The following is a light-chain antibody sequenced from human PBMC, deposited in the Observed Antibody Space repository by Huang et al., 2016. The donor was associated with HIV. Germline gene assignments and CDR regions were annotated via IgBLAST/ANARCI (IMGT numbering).Light chain of an antibody. CDR3: QKYNSAPWT. J-gene: IGKJ1*01. CDR2: SAS. V-gene: IGKV1-27*01. Sequence: DIQMTQSPSSLSASVGDRVTITCRASQGISNFLAWYQQKPGRVPPLLISSASTFQSGVPSRFSGSGSGTDFTLTINSLQPEDVATYYCQKYNSAPWTFGQGTKVDIK. CDR1: QGISNF.